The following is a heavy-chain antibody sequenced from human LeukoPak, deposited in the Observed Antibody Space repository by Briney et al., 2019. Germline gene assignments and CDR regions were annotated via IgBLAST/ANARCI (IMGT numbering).Heavy chain of an antibody. V-gene: IGHV3-21*01. CDR2: ISSSSSYI. CDR1: GFTFSSYS. J-gene: IGHJ4*02. CDR3: AKGRRPGYSGYDLNY. Sequence: GGSLRLSCAASGFTFSSYSMNWVRQAPGKGLEWVSSISSSSSYIYYADSVKGRFTISRDNAKNSLYLQMNSLRAEDTAVYYCAKGRRPGYSGYDLNYWGQGTLVTVSS. D-gene: IGHD5-12*01.